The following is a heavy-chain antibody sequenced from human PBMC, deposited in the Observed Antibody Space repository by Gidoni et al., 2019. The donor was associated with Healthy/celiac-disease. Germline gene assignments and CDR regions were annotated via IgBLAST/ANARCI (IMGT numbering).Heavy chain of an antibody. V-gene: IGHV4-31*03. D-gene: IGHD3-16*01. J-gene: IGHJ5*02. CDR1: AGSISSGGYC. CDR3: ARDRGLGWFDP. CDR2: IYYSGSS. Sequence: QVQLQESGPGLLKPPQTLSLLCTVSAGSISSGGYCWSWIRQHPGKGLEWIGYIYYSGSSYYNTSLKSRVTISVDTSKNQCSQKLGSVTAADTAVHYCARDRGLGWFDPWGQGTLVTVSS.